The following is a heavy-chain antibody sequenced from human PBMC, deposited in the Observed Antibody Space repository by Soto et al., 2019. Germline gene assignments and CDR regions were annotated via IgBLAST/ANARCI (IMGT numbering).Heavy chain of an antibody. D-gene: IGHD3-16*02. Sequence: GGSLRLSCAASGFTFSSYLMHWVRQAPGKGLVWVSRINSDGSSTSYADSVKGRFTISRDNAKNTLYLQMNSLRAEDTAVYYCASYQAYYYGMDVWGQGTTVTVSS. CDR3: ASYQAYYYGMDV. V-gene: IGHV3-74*01. J-gene: IGHJ6*02. CDR1: GFTFSSYL. CDR2: INSDGSST.